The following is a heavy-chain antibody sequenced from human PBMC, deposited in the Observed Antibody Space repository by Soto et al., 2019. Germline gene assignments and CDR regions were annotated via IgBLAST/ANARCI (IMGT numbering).Heavy chain of an antibody. V-gene: IGHV3-23*01. CDR2: ISNSGGST. CDR1: GFTFKNYA. J-gene: IGHJ4*02. D-gene: IGHD2-21*02. Sequence: EVQLLDSGGGLAQPGGSLRPSCAASGFTFKNYAMSWVRKAPGKGLEGVSSISNSGGSTYYADSVQGRFTISRDNSKNTLSLQMNSLRAEDTAIYYCANHRGFLVTQYFFDYWGQGTLVTVSS. CDR3: ANHRGFLVTQYFFDY.